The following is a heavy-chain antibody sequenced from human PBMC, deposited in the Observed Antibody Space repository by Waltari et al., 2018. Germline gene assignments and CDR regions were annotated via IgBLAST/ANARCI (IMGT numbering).Heavy chain of an antibody. CDR1: GFTFSRFA. D-gene: IGHD2-2*01. V-gene: IGHV3-23*01. J-gene: IGHJ6*02. CDR2: ISGSGGST. CDR3: ARAEYCSSTSCHHPLYYYYYDMDV. Sequence: EVQLLESGGGFVQPGGSLRLLCAASGFTFSRFAISWVRQAPGKGLGWVSGISGSGGSTYYADSVKGRFTISRDNSKNTLYLQMNSLRAEDTAVFYCARAEYCSSTSCHHPLYYYYYDMDVWGQGTTVTVSS.